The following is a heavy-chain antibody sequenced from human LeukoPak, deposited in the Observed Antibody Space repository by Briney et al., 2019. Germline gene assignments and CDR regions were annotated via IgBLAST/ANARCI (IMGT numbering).Heavy chain of an antibody. V-gene: IGHV4-59*01. D-gene: IGHD6-13*01. CDR3: ARALAAAGTLWFDP. J-gene: IGHJ5*02. CDR1: GGSISSYY. Sequence: KPSETLSLTCTVSGGSISSYYWSWIRQPPGKGPEWIGYIYYSGSTNYNPSLKSRVTISVDTSKNQFSLKLSSVAAADTAVYYCARALAAAGTLWFDPWGQGTLVTVSS. CDR2: IYYSGST.